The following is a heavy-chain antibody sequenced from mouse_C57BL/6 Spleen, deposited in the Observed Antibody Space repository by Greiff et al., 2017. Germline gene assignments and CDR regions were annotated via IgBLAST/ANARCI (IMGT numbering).Heavy chain of an antibody. CDR1: GYTFTDYY. CDR2: TNPNDGGT. Sequence: VQLQQSGPELVKPGASVKISCKASGYTFTDYYINWVKQSHGKSLEWIGDTNPNDGGTSYNQKFKGKATLHVDKSSSTACMELRSLTSEDSAVYYCARSSYYYGRSSYYFDFWGQGTTLTVSS. D-gene: IGHD1-1*01. CDR3: ARSSYYYGRSSYYFDF. J-gene: IGHJ2*01. V-gene: IGHV1-26*01.